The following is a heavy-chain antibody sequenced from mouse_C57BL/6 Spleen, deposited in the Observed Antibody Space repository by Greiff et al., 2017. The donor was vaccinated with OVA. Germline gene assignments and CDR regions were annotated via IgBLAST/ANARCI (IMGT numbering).Heavy chain of an antibody. CDR1: GYSITSGYY. Sequence: ESGPGLVKPSQSLSLTCSVTGYSITSGYYWNWIRQFPGNKLEWMGYISYDGSNNYNPSLKNRISITRDTSKNQFFLKLNSVTTEDTATYYCAREYYEGGAMDYWGQGTSVTVSS. V-gene: IGHV3-6*01. J-gene: IGHJ4*01. CDR3: AREYYEGGAMDY. CDR2: ISYDGSN. D-gene: IGHD1-1*01.